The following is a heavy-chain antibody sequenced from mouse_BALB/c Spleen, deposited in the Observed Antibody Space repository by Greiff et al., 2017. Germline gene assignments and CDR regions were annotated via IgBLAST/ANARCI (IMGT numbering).Heavy chain of an antibody. D-gene: IGHD1-1*01. CDR2: IWTGGGT. J-gene: IGHJ3*01. Sequence: VHLVESGPGLVAPSQSLSITCTVSGFSLTSYDISWIRQPPGKGLEWLGVIWTGGGTNYNSAFMSRLSISKDNSKSQVFLKMNSLQTDDTAIYYCVRDYYYGSPWFAYWGQGTLVTVSA. CDR1: GFSLTSYD. CDR3: VRDYYYGSPWFAY. V-gene: IGHV2-9-2*01.